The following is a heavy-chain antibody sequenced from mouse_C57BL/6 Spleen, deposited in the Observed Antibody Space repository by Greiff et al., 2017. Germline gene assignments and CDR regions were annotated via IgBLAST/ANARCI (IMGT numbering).Heavy chain of an antibody. V-gene: IGHV1-50*01. D-gene: IGHD2-5*01. Sequence: QVQLQQPGAELVKPGASVKLSCKASGYTFTSYWMQWVKQRPGQGLEWIGEIDPSDSYTNYNQKFTGKATLTVDTSSSTAYMQLSSLTSEDSAVYYCARERIYSTNYYAMDYCGQVTSVTVSS. CDR3: ARERIYSTNYYAMDY. CDR2: IDPSDSYT. CDR1: GYTFTSYW. J-gene: IGHJ4*01.